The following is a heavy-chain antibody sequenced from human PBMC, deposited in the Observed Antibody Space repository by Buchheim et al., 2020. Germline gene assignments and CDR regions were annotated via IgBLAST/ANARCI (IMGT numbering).Heavy chain of an antibody. CDR2: INHSGST. V-gene: IGHV4-34*01. D-gene: IGHD4-11*01. CDR1: GGSFSGYY. CDR3: ARAGTTEQYYYYYGMDV. Sequence: QVQLQQWGAELLKPSETLSLTCAVYGGSFSGYYWSWIRQPPGKGLEWIGEINHSGSTNYNPSLKSRVTISVDTSKNQFSLKLSSVTAADTAVYYCARAGTTEQYYYYYGMDVWGQGTT. J-gene: IGHJ6*02.